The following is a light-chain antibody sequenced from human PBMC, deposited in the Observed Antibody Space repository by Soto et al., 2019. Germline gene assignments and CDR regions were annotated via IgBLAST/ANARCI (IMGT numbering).Light chain of an antibody. CDR3: QQYKTWPPLT. CDR2: GAF. CDR1: QSVTYN. J-gene: IGKJ4*01. V-gene: IGKV3-15*01. Sequence: EIVMTQSPATLSVSPGETATLSCRASQSVTYNLAWYQQKPGQGPRLLIYGAFTRATGIPARFSGSGSGTEFTLTISSLPSDDFAVYYCQQYKTWPPLTFGGGTKAEIK.